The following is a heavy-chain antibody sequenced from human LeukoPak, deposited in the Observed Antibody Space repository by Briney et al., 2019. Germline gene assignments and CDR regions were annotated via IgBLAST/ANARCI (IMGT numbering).Heavy chain of an antibody. V-gene: IGHV4-38-2*02. J-gene: IGHJ3*02. CDR3: ARDSTLNLAFDM. D-gene: IGHD3-3*02. CDR2: MYYSGST. Sequence: SETLSLTCSVSGYSLNSGYYWGWVRQPPGRGLEWLGSMYYSGSTLPNPSLKSRVTISVDTSKNQFSLRLTSVTAADTAVYFCARDSTLNLAFDMWGHGALVTVSS. CDR1: GYSLNSGYY.